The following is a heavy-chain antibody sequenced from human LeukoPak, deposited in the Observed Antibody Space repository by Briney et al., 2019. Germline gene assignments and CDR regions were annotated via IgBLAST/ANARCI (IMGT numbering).Heavy chain of an antibody. CDR1: GFTFSGSA. D-gene: IGHD4-17*01. CDR2: IRSKANSYAT. CDR3: TRSDGVDY. V-gene: IGHV3-73*01. Sequence: PGGSLRLSCAASGFTFSGSAMHWVRQASGKGLEWVGRIRSKANSYATAYAASVKGGFTISRDDSKNTAYLQMNSLKTEDTAVYYCTRSDGVDYWGQGTLVTVSS. J-gene: IGHJ4*02.